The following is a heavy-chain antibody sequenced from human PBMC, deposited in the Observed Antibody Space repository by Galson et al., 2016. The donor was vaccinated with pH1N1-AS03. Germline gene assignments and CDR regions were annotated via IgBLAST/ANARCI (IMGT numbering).Heavy chain of an antibody. CDR3: AKEVGSSGWFDACDL. D-gene: IGHD6-19*01. CDR1: GFSFSTYW. J-gene: IGHJ3*01. CDR2: INGDANTT. Sequence: SLRLSCAASGFSFSTYWMYWVRQAPGKGLVWLARINGDANTTNYADSVRGRFTISRDNAKNTLHLQMNRLRVEDTANYFCAKEVGSSGWFDACDLWGQGTVVTVSS. V-gene: IGHV3-74*01.